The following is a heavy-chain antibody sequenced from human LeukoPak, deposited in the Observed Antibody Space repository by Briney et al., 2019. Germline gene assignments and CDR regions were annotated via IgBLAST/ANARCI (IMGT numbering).Heavy chain of an antibody. J-gene: IGHJ4*02. V-gene: IGHV3-23*01. CDR1: GFTFSSYA. Sequence: PGGSLRLSCAASGFTFSSYAMSWVRQAPGKGLEWVSAISGSGGSTYYADSVKGRFTISRDNSKNTLYLQMNSLGAEDTAVYYCAKETYYYDSSGYSITKYYFDYWGQGTLVTVSS. D-gene: IGHD3-22*01. CDR3: AKETYYYDSSGYSITKYYFDY. CDR2: ISGSGGST.